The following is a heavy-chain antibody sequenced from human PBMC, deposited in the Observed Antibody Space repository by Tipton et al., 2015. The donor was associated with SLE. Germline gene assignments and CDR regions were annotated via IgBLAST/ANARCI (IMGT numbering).Heavy chain of an antibody. CDR2: IFFTWST. J-gene: IGHJ6*02. D-gene: IGHD4-11*01. Sequence: GLVKPSETLSLTCTVSGGSISSYYWSWIRQPPGKGLEWIGFIFFTWSTDYNPSLQSRVTISVDTSENQFSLRLTSVTAADTAVYYCARSGDYSGIYYYGFDVWGQGTTVTVSS. V-gene: IGHV4-59*01. CDR1: GGSISSYY. CDR3: ARSGDYSGIYYYGFDV.